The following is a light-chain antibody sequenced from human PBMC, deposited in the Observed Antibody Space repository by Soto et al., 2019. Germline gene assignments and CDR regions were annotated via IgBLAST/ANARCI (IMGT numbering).Light chain of an antibody. CDR3: QQYNSDSAT. J-gene: IGKJ5*01. CDR1: QSISSW. V-gene: IGKV1-5*03. Sequence: DIPMTQSPSTLSASVGDRVTITCRASQSISSWLAWYQQKPGKAPNLLIYKASSLESGVPSRFSGSGSGTEFTLTISSLQPDDFATYYCQQYNSDSATFGQGTRLEIK. CDR2: KAS.